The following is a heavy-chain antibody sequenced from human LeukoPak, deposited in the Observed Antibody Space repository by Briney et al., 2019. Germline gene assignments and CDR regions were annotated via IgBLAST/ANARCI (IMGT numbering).Heavy chain of an antibody. CDR1: GFTFSDAW. Sequence: GGSLRLSCVASGFTFSDAWMSWVRQAPGKGLEWVGRIKSKIDGGTIDYGAPVKGRFTISRDDSRNTLYLQMNSLKTEDTAVYYCTTRRQDGCWGQGTLVTVS. D-gene: IGHD6-25*01. V-gene: IGHV3-15*01. CDR3: TTRRQDGC. J-gene: IGHJ4*02. CDR2: IKSKIDGGTI.